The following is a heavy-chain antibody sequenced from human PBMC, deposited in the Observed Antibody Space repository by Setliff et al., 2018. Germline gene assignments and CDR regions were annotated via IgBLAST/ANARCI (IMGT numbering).Heavy chain of an antibody. CDR2: INHTGST. J-gene: IGHJ5*02. D-gene: IGHD2-2*01. CDR3: ARGYCSSPSCFFAGWFDP. V-gene: IGHV4-34*01. Sequence: SETLSLTCAVYGGSFSGYYWSWVRQPPGKGLEWIGEINHTGSTNYSPSLKGRVTISVDTSKNQFSLKLTSVTAADTAVYYCARGYCSSPSCFFAGWFDPWGQGTLVTVSS. CDR1: GGSFSGYY.